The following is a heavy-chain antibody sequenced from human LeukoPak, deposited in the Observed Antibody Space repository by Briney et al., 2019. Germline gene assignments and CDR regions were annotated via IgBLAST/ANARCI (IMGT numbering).Heavy chain of an antibody. V-gene: IGHV3-48*04. CDR1: GSTSSSYS. CDR3: ARGGYGGNCFDP. CDR2: ISSSGSTI. Sequence: GGSLKLSCAASGSTSSSYSMNWVRQAPGKGLEWVSYISSSGSTIYYADPVKGRFTISRDNAKNSLYLQMNSLRAEDTAVYYCARGGYGGNCFDPWGQGTLVTVSS. J-gene: IGHJ5*02. D-gene: IGHD4-23*01.